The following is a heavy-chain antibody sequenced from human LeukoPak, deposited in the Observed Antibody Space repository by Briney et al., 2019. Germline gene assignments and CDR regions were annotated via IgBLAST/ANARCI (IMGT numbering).Heavy chain of an antibody. Sequence: PGGSLRLSCAASEFTFSSYWMHWVRQAPGKGLVWVSRINSDGGMTTYADSVRGRFTIFRDNAKNTMYLQMNSLRAEDTAVYYCARPAAANWYFDLWGRGTLVTVSS. J-gene: IGHJ2*01. D-gene: IGHD6-13*01. CDR3: ARPAAANWYFDL. V-gene: IGHV3-74*01. CDR1: EFTFSSYW. CDR2: INSDGGMT.